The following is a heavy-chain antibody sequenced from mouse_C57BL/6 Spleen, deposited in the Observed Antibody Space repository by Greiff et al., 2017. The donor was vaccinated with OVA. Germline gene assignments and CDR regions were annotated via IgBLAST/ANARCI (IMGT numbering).Heavy chain of an antibody. CDR3: ASSLRVREAWFAY. CDR1: GYTFTSYW. CDR2: IDPSDSYT. Sequence: QVQLQQPGAELVMPGASVKLSCKASGYTFTSYWMHWVKQRPGQGLEWIGEIDPSDSYTNYNQKFKGKSTLTVDKSSSTAYMQLSSLASEDSAVYCGASSLRVREAWFAYWGQGTLVTVSA. J-gene: IGHJ3*01. V-gene: IGHV1-69*01. D-gene: IGHD1-1*01.